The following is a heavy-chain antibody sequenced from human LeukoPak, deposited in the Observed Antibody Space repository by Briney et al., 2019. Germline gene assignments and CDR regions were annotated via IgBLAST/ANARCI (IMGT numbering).Heavy chain of an antibody. J-gene: IGHJ3*02. CDR1: GFTFSSYW. CDR2: IKQDGSEK. V-gene: IGHV3-7*03. CDR3: ARGGNRNDAFDI. D-gene: IGHD3-16*01. Sequence: GGSLRLSCAASGFTFSSYWMSWVRQAPGKGPEWVANIKQDGSEKYYVDSVKGRFTISRDNSKNTLYLQMNSLRAEDTAVYYCARGGNRNDAFDIWGQGTMVTVSS.